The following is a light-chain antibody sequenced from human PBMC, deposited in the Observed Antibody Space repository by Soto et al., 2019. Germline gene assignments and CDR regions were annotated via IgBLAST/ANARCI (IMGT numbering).Light chain of an antibody. Sequence: QSVLTQAASVSGAPGQAIAISCTGTSSDVGAFNYVSWYQQHPGKAPKFMIFDVSSRPSGVSDRFSGSKSGNTASLTISGLQTEDEADYYCASYTTSSTYVFGTGTKVTVL. J-gene: IGLJ1*01. V-gene: IGLV2-14*03. CDR3: ASYTTSSTYV. CDR1: SSDVGAFNY. CDR2: DVS.